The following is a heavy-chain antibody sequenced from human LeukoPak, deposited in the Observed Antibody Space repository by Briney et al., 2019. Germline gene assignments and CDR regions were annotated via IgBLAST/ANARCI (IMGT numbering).Heavy chain of an antibody. Sequence: SETLSLTCTVSGGSISSYYWSWIRQPAGKGLEWIGRIYTSGSTNYNPSLKSRVTMSVDTSKNQSSLKLSSVTAADTAVYYCARGLAPYYYYGMDVWGQGTTVTVSS. J-gene: IGHJ6*02. CDR1: GGSISSYY. V-gene: IGHV4-4*07. CDR2: IYTSGST. D-gene: IGHD3-3*02. CDR3: ARGLAPYYYYGMDV.